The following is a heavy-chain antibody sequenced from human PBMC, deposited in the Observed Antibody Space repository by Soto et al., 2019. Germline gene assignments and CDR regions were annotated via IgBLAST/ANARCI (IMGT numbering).Heavy chain of an antibody. CDR2: ISYDGSNK. D-gene: IGHD3-22*01. V-gene: IGHV3-30*18. CDR3: AKDGPYDTTLGAFDI. CDR1: GFTFSSYG. Sequence: QVQLVESGGGVVQPGRSLRLSCAASGFTFSSYGMHWVGQAPGKGLEWVAVISYDGSNKYYADSVKGRFTISRDNSKNTLYLQMNSLRAEDTAVYYCAKDGPYDTTLGAFDIWGQGTMVTVSS. J-gene: IGHJ3*02.